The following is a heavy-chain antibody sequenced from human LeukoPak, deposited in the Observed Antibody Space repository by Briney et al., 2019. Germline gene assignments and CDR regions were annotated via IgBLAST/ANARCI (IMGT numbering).Heavy chain of an antibody. CDR2: IKEDGSEK. CDR1: GFTFSSYC. Sequence: GGSLRLSCVASGFTFSSYCMTWVRQTPGKGLEWVANIKEDGSEKNYVDSVKGRFTISRDNTKNSLYLQMNSLRAEDTAVYYCARDRGKWDYFDSSGLHFDTLGYWGQGTLVTVSS. D-gene: IGHD3-22*01. J-gene: IGHJ4*02. V-gene: IGHV3-7*01. CDR3: ARDRGKWDYFDSSGLHFDTLGY.